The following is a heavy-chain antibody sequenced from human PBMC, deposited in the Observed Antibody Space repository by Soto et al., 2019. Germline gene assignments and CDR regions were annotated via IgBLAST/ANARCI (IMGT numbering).Heavy chain of an antibody. CDR1: GFIFSNYG. CDR3: AAGEPLNY. CDR2: IWYDGSNI. D-gene: IGHD3-10*01. J-gene: IGHJ4*02. V-gene: IGHV3-33*01. Sequence: GGSLRLSCAASGFIFSNYGMHWVRQAPGKGLEWVAIIWYDGSNIYYADSVKGRFTISRDNSKNTVYLQMNSLRAEDTAMYFCAAGEPLNYRGQGTLVTVSS.